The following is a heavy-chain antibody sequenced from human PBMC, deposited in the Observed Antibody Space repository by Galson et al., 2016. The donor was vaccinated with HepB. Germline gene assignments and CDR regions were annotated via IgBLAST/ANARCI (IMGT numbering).Heavy chain of an antibody. Sequence: SLRLSCAGSGFTFNNYGMRWVRLAPGKGLEWISTISGSGDRIYYGDSMKGRFNISRDNSKNTLFLQINSLRVEDTALFFCAKTFFSGSPWLPKWFDSWGQGTLVTVSS. CDR3: AKTFFSGSPWLPKWFDS. CDR2: ISGSGDRI. D-gene: IGHD2/OR15-2a*01. J-gene: IGHJ5*01. CDR1: GFTFNNYG. V-gene: IGHV3-23*01.